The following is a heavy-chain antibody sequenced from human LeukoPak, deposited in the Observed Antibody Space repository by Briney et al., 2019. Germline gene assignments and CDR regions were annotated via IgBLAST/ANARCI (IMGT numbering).Heavy chain of an antibody. J-gene: IGHJ3*02. CDR3: ARGSSSWTHRAGAFDI. D-gene: IGHD6-13*01. V-gene: IGHV1-18*01. Sequence: ASVKVSCKASGYTFTSYGISWVRQAPGQGLEWMGWISAYNGNTNYAQKLQGRVTMTTDTSTSTAYMEVRSLRSDDTAVYYCARGSSSWTHRAGAFDIWGQGTMVTVSS. CDR1: GYTFTSYG. CDR2: ISAYNGNT.